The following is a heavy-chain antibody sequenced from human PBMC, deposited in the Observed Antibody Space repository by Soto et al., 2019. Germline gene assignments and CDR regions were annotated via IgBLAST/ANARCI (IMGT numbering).Heavy chain of an antibody. CDR2: IIPALGTA. D-gene: IGHD4-17*01. CDR3: ASPDFGYYWYFDL. J-gene: IGHJ2*01. V-gene: IGHV1-69*08. Sequence: QDQLVQSGAEVKKPGSSVKVSCKASGGTFSSHTFSWVRQAPGQGLEWMGRIIPALGTATYAQKFQGRVTITADESATTVYMELNSLRSEDTAVYYCASPDFGYYWYFDLWGRCTLVTVSS. CDR1: GGTFSSHT.